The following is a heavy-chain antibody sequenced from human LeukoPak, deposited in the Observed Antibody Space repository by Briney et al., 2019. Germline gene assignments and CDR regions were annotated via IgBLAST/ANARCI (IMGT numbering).Heavy chain of an antibody. D-gene: IGHD3-22*01. V-gene: IGHV3-30-3*01. CDR1: GFTFSSYA. CDR2: ISYDGSNK. J-gene: IGHJ6*02. Sequence: PGGSLRLSCAASGFTFSSYAMPWVRQAPGKGLEWVAVISYDGSNKYYADSVKGRFTISRDNSKNTLYLQMNSLRAEDTAVYYCAREYYYDSSGYLSRGRGYYYYGMDVWGQGTTVTVSS. CDR3: AREYYYDSSGYLSRGRGYYYYGMDV.